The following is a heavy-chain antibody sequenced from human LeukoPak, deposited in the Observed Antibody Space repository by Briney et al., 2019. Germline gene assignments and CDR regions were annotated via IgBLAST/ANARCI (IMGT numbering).Heavy chain of an antibody. D-gene: IGHD3-3*01. J-gene: IGHJ5*02. V-gene: IGHV4-59*01. CDR3: ATEKNVGAPGVFDP. CDR1: GVSINNYY. CDR2: IFYGST. Sequence: PSETLSLTCTVSGVSINNYYCSWVRQPPGKGLEWMGYIFYGSTNYNPSLKSRVTISVDTSMNQFSLKLSSVNAADTAVYYCATEKNVGAPGVFDPWGQGTLVTVSS.